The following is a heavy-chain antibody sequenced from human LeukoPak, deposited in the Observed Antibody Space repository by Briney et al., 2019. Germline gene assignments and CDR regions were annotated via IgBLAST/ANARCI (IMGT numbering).Heavy chain of an antibody. CDR3: ARRGITGTTWFDP. V-gene: IGHV4-34*01. CDR2: INHSGST. J-gene: IGHJ5*02. Sequence: SETLSLTCAVYGGSFSGYYWSWIRQPPGKGLEWIGEINHSGSTNYNPSLKSQVTISVDTSKNQFSLKLSSVTAADTAVYYCARRGITGTTWFDPWGQGTLVTVSS. CDR1: GGSFSGYY. D-gene: IGHD1-7*01.